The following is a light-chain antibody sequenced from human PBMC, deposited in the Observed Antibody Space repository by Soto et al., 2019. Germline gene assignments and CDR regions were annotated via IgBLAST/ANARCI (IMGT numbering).Light chain of an antibody. CDR2: EVS. CDR1: SSDVGSYNL. Sequence: QSALTQPASVSGSPGQSITVSCTGTSSDVGSYNLVSWYQQHPGKAPKLMIYEVSKRPSGVSNRFSGSKSGNTAFLTISGLQAEDEADYYCCSYAGSSTSPYVFGTGTKVTVL. V-gene: IGLV2-23*02. CDR3: CSYAGSSTSPYV. J-gene: IGLJ1*01.